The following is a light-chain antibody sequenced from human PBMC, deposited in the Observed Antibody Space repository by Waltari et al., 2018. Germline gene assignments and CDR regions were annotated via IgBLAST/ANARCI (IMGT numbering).Light chain of an antibody. CDR2: DSS. CDR1: QSVSSN. Sequence: EIVLTQSPATLSLSPGERATLSCRTSQSVSSNLAWYQQKPGQAPRLLIYDSSNTATDTPASFSGSVSGTDFTLTISSLEPEDFAVYYCQQRGKWPLTFGGGTKVDIK. V-gene: IGKV3-11*01. CDR3: QQRGKWPLT. J-gene: IGKJ4*01.